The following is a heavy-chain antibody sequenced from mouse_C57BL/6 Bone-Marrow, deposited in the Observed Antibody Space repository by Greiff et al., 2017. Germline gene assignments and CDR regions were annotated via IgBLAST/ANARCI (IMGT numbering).Heavy chain of an antibody. CDR3: ARLDGISFYWYFDV. D-gene: IGHD1-1*01. Sequence: QVQLQQSGAELARPGASVKLSCKASGYTFTSYGISWVKQRTGQGLEWIGEIYPRSGNTYYNEKFKGKATLTADKSSSTAYMELRSLTSEDSAVYFCARLDGISFYWYFDVWGTGTTVTVSS. CDR2: IYPRSGNT. J-gene: IGHJ1*03. V-gene: IGHV1-81*01. CDR1: GYTFTSYG.